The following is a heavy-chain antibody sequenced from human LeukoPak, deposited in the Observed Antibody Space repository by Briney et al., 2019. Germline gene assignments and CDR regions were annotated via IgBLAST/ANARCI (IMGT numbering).Heavy chain of an antibody. D-gene: IGHD3-3*01. Sequence: SETLSLTCTVSGGSMSSYYWSWIRQPAGKGLEWIGRIYNSGSTNYNPSLKSRLIMSVDTSENQFSLKLSSVTAADTAVYYCATEGSGFNKWGQGTLVTVSS. CDR1: GGSMSSYY. CDR3: ATEGSGFNK. V-gene: IGHV4-4*07. J-gene: IGHJ4*02. CDR2: IYNSGST.